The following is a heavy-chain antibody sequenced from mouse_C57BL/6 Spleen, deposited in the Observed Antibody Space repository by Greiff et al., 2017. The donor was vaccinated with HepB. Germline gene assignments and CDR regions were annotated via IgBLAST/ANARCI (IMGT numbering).Heavy chain of an antibody. CDR3: ASSYYYGSSYFDV. V-gene: IGHV5-12*01. J-gene: IGHJ1*03. Sequence: DVHLVESGGGLVQPGGSLKLSCAASGFTFSDYYMYWVRQTPEKRLEWVAYISNGGGSTYYPDTVKGRFTISRDNAKNTLYLQMSRLKSEDTAMYYCASSYYYGSSYFDVWGTGTTVTVSS. CDR2: ISNGGGST. CDR1: GFTFSDYY. D-gene: IGHD1-1*01.